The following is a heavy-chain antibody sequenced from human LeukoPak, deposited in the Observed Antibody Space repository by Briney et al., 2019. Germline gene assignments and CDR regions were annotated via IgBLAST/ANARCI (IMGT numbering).Heavy chain of an antibody. V-gene: IGHV3-30*18. CDR1: GFTFSSYG. CDR3: AKDVGMIGYCSGGSCYAIDC. J-gene: IGHJ4*02. D-gene: IGHD2-15*01. CDR2: ISYGGSNK. Sequence: PGRSLRLSCAASGFTFSSYGMHWVRQAPGKGLEWVAVISYGGSNKFYADSVKGRFTISRDNSKNTLYLQMNSLRAEDTAVYYCAKDVGMIGYCSGGSCYAIDCWGQGTLVTVSS.